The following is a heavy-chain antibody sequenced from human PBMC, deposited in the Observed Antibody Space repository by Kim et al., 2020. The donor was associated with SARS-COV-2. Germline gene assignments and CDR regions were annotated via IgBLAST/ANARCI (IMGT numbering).Heavy chain of an antibody. Sequence: SETLSLTCTVSGGSISSYYWSWIRQPPGKGLEWIGYIYYSGSTNYNPSLKSRVTISVDTSKNQFSLKLSSVTAADTAVYYCARGAGYSSRGPEDYWGQGT. V-gene: IGHV4-59*01. D-gene: IGHD6-13*01. CDR2: IYYSGST. J-gene: IGHJ4*02. CDR1: GGSISSYY. CDR3: ARGAGYSSRGPEDY.